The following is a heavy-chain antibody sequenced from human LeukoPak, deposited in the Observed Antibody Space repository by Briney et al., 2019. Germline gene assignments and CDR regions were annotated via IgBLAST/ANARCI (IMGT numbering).Heavy chain of an antibody. D-gene: IGHD1/OR15-1a*01. CDR2: IYYSGST. CDR3: ARRGITGTN. J-gene: IGHJ4*02. V-gene: IGHV4-39*07. Sequence: SETLSLTCTVSGGSISSSSYYWGWIRQPPGKGLEWIGSIYYSGSTYYNPSLKSRVTISVDTSKNQFSLKLSSVTAADTAVYYCARRGITGTNWGQGTLVTVSS. CDR1: GGSISSSSYY.